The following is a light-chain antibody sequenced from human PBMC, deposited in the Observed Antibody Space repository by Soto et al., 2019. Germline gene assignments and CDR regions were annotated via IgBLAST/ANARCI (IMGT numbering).Light chain of an antibody. J-gene: IGKJ2*01. CDR1: RSISSW. V-gene: IGKV1-5*01. CDR2: DAS. CDR3: QHYNSILMYT. Sequence: DIQMTQSPSTLSASVGDRVTITCRASRSISSWLAWYQQKPGKAPKLLIYDASSLESGVPSRFSGSGSGTEFTLTISSLQPDDFATYYCQHYNSILMYTFGQGTKLEIK.